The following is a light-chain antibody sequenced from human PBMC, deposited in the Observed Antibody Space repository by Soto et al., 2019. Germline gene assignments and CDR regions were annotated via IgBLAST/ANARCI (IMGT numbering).Light chain of an antibody. J-gene: IGLJ1*01. CDR3: SSYAGSNNFGI. CDR2: EVS. V-gene: IGLV2-8*01. Sequence: QSALTQPPSASGSLGQSVTISCTGTSSDVGAYNYVSWYQQHPGKAPKLMIYEVSKRPSGVPDRFSGSKSGNTASLTVSGLQAEDEADYYFSSYAGSNNFGIFGTGTKVTVL. CDR1: SSDVGAYNY.